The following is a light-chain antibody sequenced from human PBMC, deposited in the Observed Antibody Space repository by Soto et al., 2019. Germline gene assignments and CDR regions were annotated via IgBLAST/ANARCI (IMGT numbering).Light chain of an antibody. CDR2: KAS. CDR3: QQYNSYSPT. J-gene: IGKJ4*01. CDR1: QSISSW. Sequence: DIPMTQSPSSLSASVGDRVTITCRASQSISSWLAWYQQKPGKAPKLLIYKASSLESGVPSRFSGSGSGTEFTLTISSLQPDDFATYYCQQYNSYSPTFGGGTKVDIK. V-gene: IGKV1-5*03.